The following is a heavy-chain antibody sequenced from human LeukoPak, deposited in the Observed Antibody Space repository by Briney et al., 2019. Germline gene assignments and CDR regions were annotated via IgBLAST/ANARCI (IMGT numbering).Heavy chain of an antibody. J-gene: IGHJ5*02. CDR1: GYTFTGYY. CDR2: ITPIFGRA. D-gene: IGHD2-2*02. V-gene: IGHV1-69*05. Sequence: ASVKVSCKASGYTFTGYYMHWVRQAPGQGLAWMGGITPIFGRANYAQKFQGRVTITTEESTSTAYMELSSLRSEDTAVYYCARVHCTSTVCYTGWFDPWGQGTLVTVSS. CDR3: ARVHCTSTVCYTGWFDP.